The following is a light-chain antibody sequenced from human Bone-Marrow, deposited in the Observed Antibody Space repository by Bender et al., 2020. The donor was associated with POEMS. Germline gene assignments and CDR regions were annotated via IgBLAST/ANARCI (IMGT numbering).Light chain of an antibody. Sequence: QSALTQPASVSGSRGQSITISCTGTSSDLGSYNLVSWYQQHPGQVPKLIIYEGIKRPSGVPDRFSGSKSGTSASLAITGLQAEDEGDYYCQSYDNSLGGWVFGGGTKLTVL. CDR2: EGI. J-gene: IGLJ3*02. V-gene: IGLV2-14*02. CDR1: SSDLGSYNL. CDR3: QSYDNSLGGWV.